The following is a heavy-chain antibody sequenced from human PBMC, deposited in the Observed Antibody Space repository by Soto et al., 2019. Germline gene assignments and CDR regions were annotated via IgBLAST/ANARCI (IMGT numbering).Heavy chain of an antibody. CDR1: GYSFTDYW. J-gene: IGHJ4*02. V-gene: IGHV5-51*01. CDR2: IYPGDSDT. Sequence: PGESLKISCKGSGYSFTDYWIGWVRQMPGKGLEWMGIIYPGDSDTNYSPSFQGHVTISADKSISTAYLQWSSLKASDTAMYYCARGTYSGSYGTYYWGQGTLVTVSS. CDR3: ARGTYSGSYGTYY. D-gene: IGHD1-26*01.